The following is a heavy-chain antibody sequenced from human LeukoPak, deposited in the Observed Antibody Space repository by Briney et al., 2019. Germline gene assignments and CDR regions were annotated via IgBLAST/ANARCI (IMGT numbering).Heavy chain of an antibody. CDR1: GFTFSDYY. D-gene: IGHD3-10*01. CDR2: ISSSGSTI. V-gene: IGHV3-11*01. J-gene: IGHJ4*02. CDR3: ARDGDHGSGSYYSDY. Sequence: PGGSLGLSCAASGFTFSDYYMSWIRQAPGKGLEWVSYISSSGSTIYYADSVKGRFTITRDNAKNSLYLQMNSLRAEDTAVYYCARDGDHGSGSYYSDYWGQGTLVTVSS.